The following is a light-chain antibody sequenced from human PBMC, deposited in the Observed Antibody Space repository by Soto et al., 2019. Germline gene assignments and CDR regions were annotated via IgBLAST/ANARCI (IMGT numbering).Light chain of an antibody. J-gene: IGLJ1*01. CDR3: CSYAGSSTDV. V-gene: IGLV2-23*01. Sequence: QSVLTQPASMSGSPGQSITISCSGTTYGFETYNQVSWYQQHPGKAPKILIYKGSKRPSGVSNRFSGSKSGNTASLTISGLQAEDEADYYCCSYAGSSTDVFGTGKKGNVL. CDR2: KGS. CDR1: TYGFETYNQ.